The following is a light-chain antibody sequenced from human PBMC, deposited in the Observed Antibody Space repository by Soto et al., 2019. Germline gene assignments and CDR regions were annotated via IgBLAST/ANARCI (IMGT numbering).Light chain of an antibody. J-gene: IGKJ3*01. Sequence: DIQMTQSPSSLSASVGDRVTITCQASQDISNYLNWYQQKPGKAPKLLIYDASNLETGVPSRFSGSGYGTDFTFTITSLQPEDVVTYYCQQYDNLPPLTFGPGTKVDIK. CDR3: QQYDNLPPLT. V-gene: IGKV1-33*01. CDR2: DAS. CDR1: QDISNY.